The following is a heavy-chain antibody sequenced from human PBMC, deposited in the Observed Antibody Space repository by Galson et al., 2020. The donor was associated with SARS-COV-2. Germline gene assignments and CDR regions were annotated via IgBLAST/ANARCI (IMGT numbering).Heavy chain of an antibody. CDR3: ARGSNYYDILTGSHSKVWFDP. CDR2: MNPNSGNT. Sequence: ASVKVSCKASGYTFTSYDINWVRQATGQGLEWMGWMNPNSGNTGYAQKFQGRVTMTRNTSISTAYMELSSLRSEDTAVYYCARGSNYYDILTGSHSKVWFDPWGQGTLVTVSS. V-gene: IGHV1-8*01. CDR1: GYTFTSYD. J-gene: IGHJ5*02. D-gene: IGHD3-9*01.